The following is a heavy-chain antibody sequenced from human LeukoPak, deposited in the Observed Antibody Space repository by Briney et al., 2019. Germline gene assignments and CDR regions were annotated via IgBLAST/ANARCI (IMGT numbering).Heavy chain of an antibody. CDR2: IYYSGST. V-gene: IGHV4-59*11. D-gene: IGHD2-15*01. J-gene: IGHJ5*02. CDR1: GGSISSHY. Sequence: PSETLSLTCTVSGGSISSHYWSWIRQPPGKGLEWIGYIYYSGSTNYNPSLKSRVTISVDTSKNQFSLKLSSVTAADTAVYYCARDLGTFKLLGGWFDPWGQGTLVTVSS. CDR3: ARDLGTFKLLGGWFDP.